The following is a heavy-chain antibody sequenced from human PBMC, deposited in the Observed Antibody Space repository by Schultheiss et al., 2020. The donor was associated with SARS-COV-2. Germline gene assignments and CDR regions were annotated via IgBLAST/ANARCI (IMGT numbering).Heavy chain of an antibody. Sequence: SETLSLTCTVSGGSISSYYWSWIRQPPGKGLEWIGYIYYSGSTYYNPSLKSRVTISVDTSKNQFSLKLSSVTAADTAVYYCARASIAAAGPSAFDIWGQGTMVTVSS. D-gene: IGHD6-13*01. CDR3: ARASIAAAGPSAFDI. CDR1: GGSISSYY. CDR2: IYYSGST. V-gene: IGHV4-59*08. J-gene: IGHJ3*02.